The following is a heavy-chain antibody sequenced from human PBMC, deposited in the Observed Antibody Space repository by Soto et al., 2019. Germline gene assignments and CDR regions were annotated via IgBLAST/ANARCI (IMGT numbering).Heavy chain of an antibody. J-gene: IGHJ4*02. CDR3: ARDAIEVRSSWTEFDY. D-gene: IGHD6-13*01. CDR2: ISYDGSNK. CDR1: GFTFSSYA. V-gene: IGHV3-30-3*01. Sequence: GGSLRLSCAASGFTFSSYAMHWVRQAPGKGLEWVAVISYDGSNKYYADSVKGRFTISRDNSKNTLYLQMNSLRAEDTAVYYCARDAIEVRSSWTEFDYWGQGTLVTVSS.